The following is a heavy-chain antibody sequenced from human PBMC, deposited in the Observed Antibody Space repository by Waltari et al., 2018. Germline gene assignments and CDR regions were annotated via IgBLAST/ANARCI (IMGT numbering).Heavy chain of an antibody. J-gene: IGHJ4*02. CDR1: GFTVSSNY. D-gene: IGHD1-26*01. V-gene: IGHV3-53*01. Sequence: EVQLVESGGGLIQPGGSLRLSCAASGFTVSSNYMSWVRQAPGKGVEGVSVIYSGGSTYYADSVKGRFTISRDNSKNTLYLQMNSLRAEDTAVYYCARARGRGGSYYDYWGQGTLVTVSS. CDR3: ARARGRGGSYYDY. CDR2: IYSGGST.